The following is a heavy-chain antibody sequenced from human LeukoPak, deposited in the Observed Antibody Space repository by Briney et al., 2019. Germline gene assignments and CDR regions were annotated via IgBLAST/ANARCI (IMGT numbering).Heavy chain of an antibody. CDR2: ISFSGGST. D-gene: IGHD3-16*01. Sequence: GGSLRLSCAASGXTFSTYAMICVRQARGKGLDWGYAISFSGGSTYYADSVKGLFTISRDNSKNTLYLQMNSLTAEDTGVYYCAKDLGPRWYFDLWGRGTLVTVSS. CDR3: AKDLGPRWYFDL. J-gene: IGHJ2*01. CDR1: GXTFSTYA. V-gene: IGHV3-23*01.